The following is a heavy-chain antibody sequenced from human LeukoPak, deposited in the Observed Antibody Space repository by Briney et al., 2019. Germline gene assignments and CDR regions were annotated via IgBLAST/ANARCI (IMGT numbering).Heavy chain of an antibody. D-gene: IGHD1-26*01. CDR3: ARGPKWTGSYYYFDY. CDR2: MNPNSGNT. V-gene: IGHV1-8*01. Sequence: ASVRVSCKTSGYTFPSYDINWVRQATGQGLEWMGWMNPNSGNTGYTQKFQGRVTISRNTSITTAYMELSSLRSEDTAVYYCARGPKWTGSYYYFDYWGQGTLVTVSS. J-gene: IGHJ4*02. CDR1: GYTFPSYD.